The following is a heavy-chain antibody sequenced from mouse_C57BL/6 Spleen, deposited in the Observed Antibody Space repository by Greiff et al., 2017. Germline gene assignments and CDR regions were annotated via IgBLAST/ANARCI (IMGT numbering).Heavy chain of an antibody. V-gene: IGHV5-17*01. CDR3: ARNYGSIYYFDY. J-gene: IGHJ2*01. Sequence: EVQLQESGGGLVKPGGSLKLSCAASGFTFSDYGMHWVRQAPEKGLEWVAYISSGSSTIYYADTVKGRFTISRDNAKNTLFLQMTSLRSEDTAMYYCARNYGSIYYFDYWGQGTTLTVSS. CDR2: ISSGSSTI. CDR1: GFTFSDYG. D-gene: IGHD1-1*01.